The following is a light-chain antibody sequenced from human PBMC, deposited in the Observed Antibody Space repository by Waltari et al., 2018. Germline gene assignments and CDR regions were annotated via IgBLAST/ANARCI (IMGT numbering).Light chain of an antibody. J-gene: IGKJ2*02. CDR3: QQCYTYPCT. CDR1: QSILSSSNNKNY. Sequence: SVVTPSPHSLAEPPGATATINRNASQSILSSSNNKNYLGWYQQKPGQPPKLLITWASTRESGVPDRFSGSGSGTDFTLTISRLQAEDVAVYYCQQCYTYPCTFGQGTKVEIK. V-gene: IGKV4-1*01. CDR2: WAS.